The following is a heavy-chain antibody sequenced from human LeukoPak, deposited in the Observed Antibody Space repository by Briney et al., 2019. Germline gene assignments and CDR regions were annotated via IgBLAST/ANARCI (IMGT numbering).Heavy chain of an antibody. J-gene: IGHJ4*02. CDR3: ARRRAFGEGGSFDY. Sequence: SETLSLTCTVSGGSISSYYWSWIRQPPGKGLEWIGYIYYSGSTNYNPSLKSRVTISVDTSKNQLSLKLSSVTAADTAVYYCARRRAFGEGGSFDYWGQGILVTVSS. CDR1: GGSISSYY. D-gene: IGHD3-16*01. CDR2: IYYSGST. V-gene: IGHV4-59*12.